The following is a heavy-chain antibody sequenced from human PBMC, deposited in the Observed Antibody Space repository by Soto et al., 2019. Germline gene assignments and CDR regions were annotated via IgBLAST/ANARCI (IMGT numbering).Heavy chain of an antibody. CDR2: IKEDGSEK. CDR3: ANGGKNFDF. CDR1: GFTISSYW. J-gene: IGHJ4*02. V-gene: IGHV3-7*05. D-gene: IGHD3-16*01. Sequence: EVQLVESGGGLVQPGVSLRLSCAASGFTISSYWMSWVRQAPGKGPEWVANIKEDGSEKSYVDSVKGRFTISRDNAKNSLYLQMNSLRAEDTAVYYCANGGKNFDFWGQGTLVTVSS.